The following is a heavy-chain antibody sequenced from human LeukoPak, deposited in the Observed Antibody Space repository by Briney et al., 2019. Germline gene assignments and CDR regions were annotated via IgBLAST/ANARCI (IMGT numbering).Heavy chain of an antibody. CDR3: ARWGSSSAEFDY. J-gene: IGHJ4*02. D-gene: IGHD6-13*01. CDR2: ITPNSGGT. CDR1: GYTFSDYY. V-gene: IGHV1-2*02. Sequence: ASVKVSCKASGYTFSDYYIHWVRQAPGQGLEWMGWITPNSGGTKYAQKFQDRVTMTRDTSISTAYMDLSRLRSDDTAVYYCARWGSSSAEFDYWGQGTLVTVSS.